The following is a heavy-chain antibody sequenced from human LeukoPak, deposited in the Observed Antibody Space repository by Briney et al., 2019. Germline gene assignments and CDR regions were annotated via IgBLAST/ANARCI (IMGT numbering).Heavy chain of an antibody. CDR1: GYTFTSYG. D-gene: IGHD1-26*01. J-gene: IGHJ4*02. CDR2: ISAYSGYT. CDR3: ARELRGYSGSYFGY. V-gene: IGHV1-18*01. Sequence: ASVKVSCKASGYTFTSYGISWVRQAPGQGLEWMGWISAYSGYTKYAQRLQGRVAMTADTSTGTAYMQLRSLRSDDTAVYYCARELRGYSGSYFGYWGQGTLVTVSS.